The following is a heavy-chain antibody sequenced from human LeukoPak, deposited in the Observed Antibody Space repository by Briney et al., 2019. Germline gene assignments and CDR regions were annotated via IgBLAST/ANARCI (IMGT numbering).Heavy chain of an antibody. CDR2: IYTSGST. Sequence: NPSETLSLTCTVSGGSISSGSYYWSWIRQPAGKGLEWIGRIYTSGSTNYNPSLKSRVTISVDTSKNQFSLKLSSVTAADTAVYYCARVRTYYYDSSGYADAFDIWGQGTMVTVSS. CDR1: GGSISSGSYY. D-gene: IGHD3-22*01. J-gene: IGHJ3*02. V-gene: IGHV4-61*02. CDR3: ARVRTYYYDSSGYADAFDI.